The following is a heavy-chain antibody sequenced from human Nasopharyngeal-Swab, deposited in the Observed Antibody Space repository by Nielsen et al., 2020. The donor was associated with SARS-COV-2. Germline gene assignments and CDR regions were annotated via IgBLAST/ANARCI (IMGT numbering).Heavy chain of an antibody. CDR2: ISGSGGTT. V-gene: IGHV3-23*01. D-gene: IGHD6-6*01. CDR3: AKDLHSSSWPVGY. CDR1: GFTFSSYA. J-gene: IGHJ4*02. Sequence: ESLKISCAASGFTFSSYAMNWVRQGPGKGLEWVSEISGSGGTTYYADSVKGRFTISRDNSKNTLHLQMNSLRVEDTGVYYCAKDLHSSSWPVGYWGQGTLVTVSS.